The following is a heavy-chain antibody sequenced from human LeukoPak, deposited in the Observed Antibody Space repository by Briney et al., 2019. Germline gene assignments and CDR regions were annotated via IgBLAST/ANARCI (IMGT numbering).Heavy chain of an antibody. CDR1: GFTFTGHS. D-gene: IGHD1-14*01. V-gene: IGHV3-30*18. J-gene: IGHJ3*02. CDR3: AKPARTDAFDI. Sequence: GGSLRLSCVASGFTFTGHSMHWVRQAPGKGLEWVAVVGTNEKTIFYADSLKGRFTISRDNSKNTLYLQMNSLRAEDTAVYYCAKPARTDAFDIWGQGTMVTVSS. CDR2: VGTNEKTI.